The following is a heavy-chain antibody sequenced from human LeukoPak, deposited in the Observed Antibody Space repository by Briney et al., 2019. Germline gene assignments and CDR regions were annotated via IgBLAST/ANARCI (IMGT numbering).Heavy chain of an antibody. V-gene: IGHV3-23*01. D-gene: IGHD2-15*01. J-gene: IGHJ4*02. CDR3: LGYCSGGSCYSGGY. CDR2: ITPTAGNT. CDR1: GFAFHNYA. Sequence: PGGSLRLSCAASGFAFHNYAMSWVRQAPGKGLEWVSAITPTAGNTYYADSVKGRFTISRDTSKNTQFLQMNSLRAEDTAVYYCLGYCSGGSCYSGGYWGQGTLVTVSS.